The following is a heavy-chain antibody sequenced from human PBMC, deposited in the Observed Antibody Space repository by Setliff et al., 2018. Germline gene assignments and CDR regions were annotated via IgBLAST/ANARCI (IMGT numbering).Heavy chain of an antibody. CDR2: ISHSGSA. CDR3: ARGYSGYDYLKPFDY. Sequence: PSETLSLTCAVSGYSIRSGNYWGWIRQPPGKGLEWIGSISHSGSAYYNPSLKSRVTISLDMSKNQFSLKLSSVTAADTARYYCARGYSGYDYLKPFDYWGQGTLVTVSS. D-gene: IGHD5-12*01. J-gene: IGHJ4*02. CDR1: GYSIRSGNY. V-gene: IGHV4-38-2*01.